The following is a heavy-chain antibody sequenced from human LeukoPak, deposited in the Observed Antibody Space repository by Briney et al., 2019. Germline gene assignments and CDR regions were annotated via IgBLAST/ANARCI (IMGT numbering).Heavy chain of an antibody. J-gene: IGHJ4*02. V-gene: IGHV3-30-3*01. CDR3: ARDPLNRRWGSYYFDY. CDR2: ISYDENNK. Sequence: GRSLRLSCAASGFTFSDYAMHWVRQAPGKGLEWVAVISYDENNKEYADSVKGRFTISRDNSKSTVYLQVNSLRGEDTAVFYCARDPLNRRWGSYYFDYWGQGTLDTVSS. D-gene: IGHD1-14*01. CDR1: GFTFSDYA.